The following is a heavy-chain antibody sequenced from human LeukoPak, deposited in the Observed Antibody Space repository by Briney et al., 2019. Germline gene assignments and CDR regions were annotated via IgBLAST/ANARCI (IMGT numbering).Heavy chain of an antibody. J-gene: IGHJ4*02. CDR3: ERGPSGYHNT. Sequence: GGSLRLSCAASGFTFSGSAMHWVRQASGKGLEWVSLIYSGGSTYYADSVKGRFTISRDNSKNTLYLKMNSLRAEDTAVYYCERGPSGYHNTGGKGTLVTVSS. CDR1: GFTFSGSA. CDR2: IYSGGST. V-gene: IGHV3-66*01. D-gene: IGHD5-12*01.